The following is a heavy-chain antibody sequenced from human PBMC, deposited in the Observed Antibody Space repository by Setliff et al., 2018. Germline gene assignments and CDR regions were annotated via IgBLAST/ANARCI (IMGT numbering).Heavy chain of an antibody. CDR1: GFTFSSYA. J-gene: IGHJ4*02. D-gene: IGHD3-3*01. CDR3: AKAASPLFGILGVEYHFDS. CDR2: IFGGDSST. Sequence: LRLSCTASGFTFSSYAVSWVRQAPGKGLEWVSTIFGGDSSTYYADSVRGRFTISRDNSRSTLYLQMNSLRAEDTAIYYCAKAASPLFGILGVEYHFDSWGQGKLGTVSS. V-gene: IGHV3-23*03.